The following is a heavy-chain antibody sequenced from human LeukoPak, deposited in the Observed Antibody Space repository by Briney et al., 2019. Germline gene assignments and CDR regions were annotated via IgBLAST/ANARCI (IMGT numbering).Heavy chain of an antibody. D-gene: IGHD6-19*01. CDR3: ATADVAVAGTPDY. CDR1: GYTLTELS. CDR2: FDPEDGET. J-gene: IGHJ4*02. Sequence: GASVKVSCKVSGYTLTELSMHWVRQAPGKGLEWMGRFDPEDGETIYAQKFQGRVTMTEDTSTNTAYMGLSSLRSEDTAVYYCATADVAVAGTPDYWGQGTLVTVSS. V-gene: IGHV1-24*01.